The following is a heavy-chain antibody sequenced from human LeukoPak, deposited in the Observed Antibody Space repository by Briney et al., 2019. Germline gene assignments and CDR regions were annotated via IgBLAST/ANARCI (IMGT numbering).Heavy chain of an antibody. Sequence: GGSLRLSCAASGFTFSSYWMSWVRQAPGKGLEGVAHIKQDGSEKYYVDSVKGRFTISRDNAKNSLYLQMNSLRAEDTAVYYCAREGSYYDSWSGLFPKDYWGQGTLVTVSS. CDR3: AREGSYYDSWSGLFPKDY. V-gene: IGHV3-7*01. CDR2: IKQDGSEK. J-gene: IGHJ4*02. D-gene: IGHD3-3*01. CDR1: GFTFSSYW.